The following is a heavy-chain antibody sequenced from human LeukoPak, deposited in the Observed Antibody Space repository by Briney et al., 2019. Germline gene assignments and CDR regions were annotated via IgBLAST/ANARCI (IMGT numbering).Heavy chain of an antibody. J-gene: IGHJ6*03. Sequence: GGSLRLSCAASGFTVSSNYISWVRQAPGKGLEWVSVIYTGGSTYYADSVKGRFTISRDNSKNTLYLQMNSLRAEDTAVYYCARVRPHLIIDVWGKGTTVTVSS. V-gene: IGHV3-53*01. D-gene: IGHD6-6*01. CDR3: ARVRPHLIIDV. CDR1: GFTVSSNY. CDR2: IYTGGST.